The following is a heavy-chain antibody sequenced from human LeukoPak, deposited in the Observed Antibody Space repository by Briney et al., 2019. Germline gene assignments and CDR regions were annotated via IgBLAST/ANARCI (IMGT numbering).Heavy chain of an antibody. V-gene: IGHV1-3*01. J-gene: IGHJ4*03. CDR3: AEGPLTGVARGSYLFCY. D-gene: IGHD3-10*01. Sequence: GASVKVSFKASQYTFTDYAVHWVRQAPGQRLEWMGWIDAGNGKTKYSQSFQGRVTIIRDTSATTAYMELSSLTSEDTAVYYCAEGPLTGVARGSYLFCYWGQGTLVSVSS. CDR2: IDAGNGKT. CDR1: QYTFTDYA.